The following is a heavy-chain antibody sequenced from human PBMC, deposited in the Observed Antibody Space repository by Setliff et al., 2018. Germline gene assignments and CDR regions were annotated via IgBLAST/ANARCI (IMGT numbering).Heavy chain of an antibody. J-gene: IGHJ4*02. CDR1: GSSVDSDYF. CDR3: TVYNTGSSKDHY. D-gene: IGHD2-8*02. Sequence: PSETLSLTCGVSGSSVDSDYFWGWIRQPPGKGLEWIASFHQSSTNYYNPSLKSRVTISVDTSKNQFSLKLSSVTAADTALYYCTVYNTGSSKDHYWGQGTLVTVSS. V-gene: IGHV4-38-2*01. CDR2: FHQSSTN.